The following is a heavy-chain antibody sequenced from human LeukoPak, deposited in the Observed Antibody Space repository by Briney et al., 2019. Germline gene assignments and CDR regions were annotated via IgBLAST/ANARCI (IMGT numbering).Heavy chain of an antibody. D-gene: IGHD1-1*01. CDR1: GFTFSSYT. CDR3: ARDYGTWNDAPDY. CDR2: IGTSSTTI. J-gene: IGHJ4*02. Sequence: GGSLRLSCAASGFTFSSYTMNWVRQPPGKGLEWVSNIGTSSTTIHYADSVKGRFTISRDNAKNSLYLQMNSLRADDTALYYCARDYGTWNDAPDYWGQGTLVTVSS. V-gene: IGHV3-48*01.